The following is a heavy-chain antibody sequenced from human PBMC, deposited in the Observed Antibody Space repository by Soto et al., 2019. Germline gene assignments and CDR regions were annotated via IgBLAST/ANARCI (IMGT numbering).Heavy chain of an antibody. J-gene: IGHJ6*02. D-gene: IGHD4-17*01. CDR2: IKSKTAGGTT. Sequence: EVQLVESGGGLVKPGGSLRLSCAASGFTFSNAWMNWVRQAPGKGLERVGRIKSKTAGGTTDYAAPVKGRFTISRDDSKNTLYRQRNSLKTEDTAVYYCTTDGGDYGDDVPFYYYDYGMDVWGQGTTVTV. V-gene: IGHV3-15*07. CDR1: GFTFSNAW. CDR3: TTDGGDYGDDVPFYYYDYGMDV.